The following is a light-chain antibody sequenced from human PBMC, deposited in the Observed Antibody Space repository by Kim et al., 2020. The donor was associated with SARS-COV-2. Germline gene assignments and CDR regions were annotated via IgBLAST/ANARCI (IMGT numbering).Light chain of an antibody. V-gene: IGLV3-21*04. Sequence: GKTARITCGGKNIGSKSVHWYRQKTGQAPVVVMCFDSDRPSGIPERFSGSNSGNTATLTISGVEAGDEADYYCQVWDTSSDHHYVFGTGTKVTVL. J-gene: IGLJ1*01. CDR2: FDS. CDR1: NIGSKS. CDR3: QVWDTSSDHHYV.